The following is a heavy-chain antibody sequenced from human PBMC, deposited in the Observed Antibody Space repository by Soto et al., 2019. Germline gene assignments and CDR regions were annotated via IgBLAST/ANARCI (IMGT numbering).Heavy chain of an antibody. V-gene: IGHV3-66*01. CDR3: ARSRYGDGDCFDP. J-gene: IGHJ5*02. Sequence: EVQLVESGGGLVQPGGSLRLSCAASGFTVSSNYMTWVRQAPGKGLEWVSIIYSGGTTYYADSVKGRFTVSRDNSKNTVYLQMNNLRVEDTAVYYCARSRYGDGDCFDPWGQGTLVTLSS. D-gene: IGHD4-17*01. CDR2: IYSGGTT. CDR1: GFTVSSNY.